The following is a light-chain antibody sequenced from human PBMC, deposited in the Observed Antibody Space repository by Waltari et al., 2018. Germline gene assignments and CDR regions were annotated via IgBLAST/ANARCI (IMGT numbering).Light chain of an antibody. CDR3: QHNYGTPWT. CDR2: KAS. J-gene: IGKJ1*01. Sequence: DIQMTQSPSSLSASVGDRVTITCRASVNVNNYLNWYQQKPGKAPKLLIYKASTLQSGVPSRFSGSGSGTDYTFTISSLQSEDVATYYCQHNYGTPWTFGQGTKVEIK. V-gene: IGKV1-39*01. CDR1: VNVNNY.